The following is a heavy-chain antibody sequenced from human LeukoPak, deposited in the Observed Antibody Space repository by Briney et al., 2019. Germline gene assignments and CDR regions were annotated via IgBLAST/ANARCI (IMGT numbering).Heavy chain of an antibody. CDR2: INPNSGGT. D-gene: IGHD6-13*01. CDR3: ARVHSSSWYGSYYMDV. Sequence: ASVKVSCKASGYTFTGYYMHWVRQAPGQGLEWMGWINPNSGGTNYAQKFQGRVTMTRDTSISKAYMELSRLRSDDTAVYYCARVHSSSWYGSYYMDVWGKGTTVTISS. CDR1: GYTFTGYY. V-gene: IGHV1-2*02. J-gene: IGHJ6*03.